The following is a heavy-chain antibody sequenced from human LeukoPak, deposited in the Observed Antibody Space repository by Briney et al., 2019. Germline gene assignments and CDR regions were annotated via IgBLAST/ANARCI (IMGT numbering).Heavy chain of an antibody. V-gene: IGHV4-39*07. CDR2: IYYSGST. J-gene: IGHJ3*02. CDR1: GGSISGSSYN. Sequence: SETLSLTCTVSGGSISGSSYNWGRIRQPPGKGLEWIGSIYYSGSTYYNPSLKSRVTISVDTSKNQFSLKLSSVTAADTAVYYCARDRGELYYDFWSGYKTADAFDIWGQGTMVTVSS. CDR3: ARDRGELYYDFWSGYKTADAFDI. D-gene: IGHD3-3*01.